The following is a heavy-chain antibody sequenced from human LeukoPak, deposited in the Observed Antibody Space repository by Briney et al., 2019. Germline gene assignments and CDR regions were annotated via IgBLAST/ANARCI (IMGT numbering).Heavy chain of an antibody. D-gene: IGHD1-1*01. CDR1: GFTFSSYW. CDR2: IKEDGSEK. J-gene: IGHJ4*02. V-gene: IGHV3-7*01. Sequence: GGSLRLSCAASGFTFSSYWMSWVRQAPGKGLEWVANIKEDGSEKYYVDSVKGRFTISRDNAKKSLCLQVNSLRTEDTAVYYCARWAYGTRYFDYWGQGTLVTVSS. CDR3: ARWAYGTRYFDY.